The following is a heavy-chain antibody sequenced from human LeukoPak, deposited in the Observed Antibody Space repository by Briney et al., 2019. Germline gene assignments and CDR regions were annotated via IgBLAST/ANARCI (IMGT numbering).Heavy chain of an antibody. D-gene: IGHD3-9*01. J-gene: IGHJ4*02. CDR2: ISSYNGNT. CDR3: ARGSFPSDDILTGPFDN. V-gene: IGHV1-18*01. CDR1: GYTFTSYG. Sequence: ASAKVSCKASGYTFTSYGISWVRQAPGQGLEWMGWISSYNGNTNYAQKLQGRATMTTDTSTSTAYMELRNLRSDDTAVYYCARGSFPSDDILTGPFDNWGQGTLVTVSS.